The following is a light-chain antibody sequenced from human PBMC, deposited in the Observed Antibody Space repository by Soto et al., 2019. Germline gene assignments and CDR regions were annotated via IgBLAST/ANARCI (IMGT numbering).Light chain of an antibody. J-gene: IGLJ2*01. CDR2: EVS. CDR1: SRDVGGYNY. CDR3: SSYASTSTVL. Sequence: QSALTQPDSVSGSPGQSITISCTGTSRDVGGYNYVSWYQQHPGKAPKLMIYEVSNRPSGVSNRFSGSKSGNTASLTISGLQGEDESDYYCSSYASTSTVLFGGGTQLTVL. V-gene: IGLV2-14*01.